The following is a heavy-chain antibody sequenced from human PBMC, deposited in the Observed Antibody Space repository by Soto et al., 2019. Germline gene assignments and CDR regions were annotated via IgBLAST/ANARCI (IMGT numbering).Heavy chain of an antibody. D-gene: IGHD6-19*01. CDR2: TDYSGNT. V-gene: IGHV4-59*08. CDR1: SDSISSYY. CDR3: ARAVGDPLYYLDY. Sequence: QVQLQESGPGLARPSETLSLTCTVSSDSISSYYWIWIRQSPGKGLEWIGYTDYSGNTNYNPSLKSRVTISGDTSKTQFSLRLSSVTAADTAVYYCARAVGDPLYYLDYWGQGTLVTVSS. J-gene: IGHJ4*02.